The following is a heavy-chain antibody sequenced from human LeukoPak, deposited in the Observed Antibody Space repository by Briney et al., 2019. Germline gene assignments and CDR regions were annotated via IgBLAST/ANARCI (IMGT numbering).Heavy chain of an antibody. D-gene: IGHD3-22*01. J-gene: IGHJ1*01. CDR2: IKSDGST. CDR1: GSTFSSYW. Sequence: GGSLRLSCAASGSTFSSYWMHWVRQAPGKRLVWVSRIKSDGSTNYADSVEGRFPISRDNAKNTLSLQMNSLRAEDTGVYYCARAPSEIGGYYPEYFRHWGQGTLVTVSS. CDR3: ARAPSEIGGYYPEYFRH. V-gene: IGHV3-74*01.